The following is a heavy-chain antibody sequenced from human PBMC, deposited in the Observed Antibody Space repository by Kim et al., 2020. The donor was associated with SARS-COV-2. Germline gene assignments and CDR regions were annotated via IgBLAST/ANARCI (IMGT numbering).Heavy chain of an antibody. CDR3: ATPKMGAQWLDSDY. Sequence: GGSLRLSCAASGFTFSSYAMHWVRQAPGKGLEWVAVISYDGSNKYYADSVKGRFTISRDNSKNTLYLQMNSLRAEDTAVYYCATPKMGAQWLDSDYWGQGTLVTVSS. CDR1: GFTFSSYA. D-gene: IGHD6-19*01. V-gene: IGHV3-30-3*01. J-gene: IGHJ4*02. CDR2: ISYDGSNK.